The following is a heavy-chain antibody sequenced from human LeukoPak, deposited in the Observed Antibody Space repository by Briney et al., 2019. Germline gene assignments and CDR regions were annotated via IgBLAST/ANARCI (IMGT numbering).Heavy chain of an antibody. CDR2: IGSSSSYI. V-gene: IGHV3-21*01. CDR3: ARKQVTYGGQFDY. J-gene: IGHJ4*02. Sequence: PGGSLRLSCAASGFTFSSYSMNWVRQAPGKGLEWVSSIGSSSSYIYYADSVKGRFTISRDNAKNSLYLQMNSLRAEDTAVYYCARKQVTYGGQFDYWGQGTLVTVSS. CDR1: GFTFSSYS. D-gene: IGHD4-23*01.